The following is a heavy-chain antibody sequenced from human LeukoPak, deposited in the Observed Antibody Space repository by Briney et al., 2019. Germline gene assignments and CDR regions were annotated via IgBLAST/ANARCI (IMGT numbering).Heavy chain of an antibody. CDR2: INTDGSST. J-gene: IGHJ4*02. D-gene: IGHD3-3*01. V-gene: IGHV3-74*01. Sequence: GGSLRLSCAASGFTFSNYWMHWVRQAPGKGLVWVSRINTDGSSTSYADSVKGRFTISRDNAKNTLYLQMNSLRAEDTAVYYCARGLRFLEWLLYVWGQGTLVTVSS. CDR1: GFTFSNYW. CDR3: ARGLRFLEWLLYV.